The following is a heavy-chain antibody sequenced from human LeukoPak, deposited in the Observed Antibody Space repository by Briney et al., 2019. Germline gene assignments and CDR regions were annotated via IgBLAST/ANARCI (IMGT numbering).Heavy chain of an antibody. D-gene: IGHD6-19*01. CDR3: AKDLSYTSGASDH. V-gene: IGHV3-23*01. Sequence: GGSLRLSCAASGFTFSAFAMTWVRQAPGKGLEWVSTITDDGYNTYSADSVKGRITFSRDNSKNTLSLQLRSLRAEDTAVYYCAKDLSYTSGASDHWGQGTLVTVSS. J-gene: IGHJ4*02. CDR2: ITDDGYNT. CDR1: GFTFSAFA.